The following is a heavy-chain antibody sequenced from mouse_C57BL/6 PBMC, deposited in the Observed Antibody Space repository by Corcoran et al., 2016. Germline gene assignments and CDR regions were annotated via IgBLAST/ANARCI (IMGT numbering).Heavy chain of an antibody. V-gene: IGHV1-26*01. CDR1: GYTFTDYY. CDR2: INPNNGGT. CDR3: AADYDDY. J-gene: IGHJ2*01. Sequence: EVQLQQSGPELVKPGASVKISCKASGYTFTDYYMNWVKQSHGKSLEWIGDINPNNGGTSYNQKFKGKATLTVDKSSSTAYMELRSLTSEDSAVYYWAADYDDYWGQGTTLTVSS. D-gene: IGHD2-4*01.